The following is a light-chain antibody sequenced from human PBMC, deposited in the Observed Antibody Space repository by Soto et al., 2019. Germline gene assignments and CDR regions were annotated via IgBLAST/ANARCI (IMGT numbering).Light chain of an antibody. CDR3: CSYAGSSIPYV. CDR1: SSDFGSYNL. CDR2: EGS. J-gene: IGLJ1*01. Sequence: QSALTQPASVSGSPGQSITISCTGTSSDFGSYNLVSWYQQHPGKAPKLMIYEGSKRPSGVSNRFSGSKSGNTASLTIFGLQAEDEADYYCCSYAGSSIPYVFGTGTKVTVL. V-gene: IGLV2-23*01.